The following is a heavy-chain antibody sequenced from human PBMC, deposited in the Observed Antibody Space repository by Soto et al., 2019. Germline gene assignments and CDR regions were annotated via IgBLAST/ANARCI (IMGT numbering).Heavy chain of an antibody. CDR3: VKGSASTRPYYFDY. CDR2: ITVSGGDT. Sequence: EVQLLESGGGLVQPGGSLRLSCAASGFTFEYFVMSWVHQPPGKGLDWVSAITVSGGDTYYADSVKGRFTISRDNSKNTVYLEVNSLRVEDTAVYYCVKGSASTRPYYFDYWGQGTLVTVSS. CDR1: GFTFEYFV. D-gene: IGHD6-6*01. J-gene: IGHJ4*02. V-gene: IGHV3-23*01.